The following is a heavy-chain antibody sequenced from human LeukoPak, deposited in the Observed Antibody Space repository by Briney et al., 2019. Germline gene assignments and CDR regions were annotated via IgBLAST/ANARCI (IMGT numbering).Heavy chain of an antibody. CDR2: MNPNSGNT. D-gene: IGHD4-17*01. CDR1: GYTFTSYD. J-gene: IGHJ3*02. CDR3: ARDYGDYVWGQAFDI. V-gene: IGHV1-8*01. Sequence: ASVKVSCKASGYTFTSYDINWVRQATGQGLEWMGWMNPNSGNTGYAQKFQGRVTMTRDTSISTAYMELSRLGSDDTAVYYCARDYGDYVWGQAFDIWGQGTMVTVSS.